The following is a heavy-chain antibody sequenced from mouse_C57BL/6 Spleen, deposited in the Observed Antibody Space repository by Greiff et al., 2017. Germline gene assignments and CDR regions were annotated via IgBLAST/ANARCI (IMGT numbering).Heavy chain of an antibody. V-gene: IGHV1-82*01. CDR1: GYAFSSSW. Sequence: QVQLKQSGPELVKPGASVKISCKASGYAFSSSWMNWVRQRPGKGLEWIGRIYPGDGDTNYNGKFKGKATLTADKSSSTAYMQLSSLTSEDSAVYFCARDYGRSPYFDYWGQGTTLTVSS. J-gene: IGHJ2*01. CDR2: IYPGDGDT. D-gene: IGHD1-1*01. CDR3: ARDYGRSPYFDY.